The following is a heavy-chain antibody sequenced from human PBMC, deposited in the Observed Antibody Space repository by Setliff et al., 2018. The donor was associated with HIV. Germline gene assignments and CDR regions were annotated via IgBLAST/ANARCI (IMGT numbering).Heavy chain of an antibody. J-gene: IGHJ4*02. Sequence: SETLSLTCTVSGDSVSSRSYYWSWIRQLPGKGLEWIGYIYYSGSTYYNPSLKSRVTISVDTSKNHFSLKLRSVTAADTAVYYCAQLGMVDDFDYWGQGTLVTVSS. CDR2: IYYSGST. D-gene: IGHD1-1*01. CDR1: GDSVSSRSYY. V-gene: IGHV4-61*03. CDR3: AQLGMVDDFDY.